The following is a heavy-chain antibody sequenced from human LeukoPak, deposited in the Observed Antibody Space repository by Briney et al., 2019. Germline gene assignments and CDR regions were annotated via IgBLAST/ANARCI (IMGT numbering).Heavy chain of an antibody. D-gene: IGHD1-26*01. V-gene: IGHV1-18*01. CDR1: GYTFNSYG. CDR3: ARDAKWELLPHAFGV. Sequence: GASVKVSCKASGYTFNSYGITWVRQAPGQGLEWMGWISAYSVQKHYLQKFQGRVNMTTDTSTSTAYMELRSLRSDDTAMYYCARDAKWELLPHAFGVWGQGTMVTVSS. CDR2: ISAYSVQK. J-gene: IGHJ3*01.